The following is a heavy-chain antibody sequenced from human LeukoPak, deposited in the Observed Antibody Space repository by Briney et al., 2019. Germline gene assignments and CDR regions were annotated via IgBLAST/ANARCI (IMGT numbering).Heavy chain of an antibody. Sequence: GGSLRLSCAPSGFIFSSYWMSWVRQAPGKGLEWVANIKQDGSERYYVVSVKGRFTISRDNAKNSLYLQMNSLRAEDTAVYYCARKAYALDVWGKGTTVTVSS. J-gene: IGHJ6*04. CDR1: GFIFSSYW. CDR2: IKQDGSER. V-gene: IGHV3-7*03. D-gene: IGHD2-8*01. CDR3: ARKAYALDV.